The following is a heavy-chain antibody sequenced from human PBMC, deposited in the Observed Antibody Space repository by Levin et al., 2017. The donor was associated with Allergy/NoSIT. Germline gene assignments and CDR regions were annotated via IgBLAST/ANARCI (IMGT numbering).Heavy chain of an antibody. J-gene: IGHJ4*02. D-gene: IGHD3-16*01. V-gene: IGHV4-4*02. CDR2: VYHSGST. Sequence: KSSETLSLTCAVSGGSISSGNWWSWVRQPPGKGLEWIGEVYHSGSTSYNPSLKSRLTISVDNSKNQFSLKLNSVTAADTAVYYCARGGLTFGGVWGQGTLVTVSS. CDR1: GGSISSGNW. CDR3: ARGGLTFGGV.